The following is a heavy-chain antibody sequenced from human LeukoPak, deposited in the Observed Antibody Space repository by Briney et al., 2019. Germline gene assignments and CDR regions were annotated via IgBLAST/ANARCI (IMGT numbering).Heavy chain of an antibody. V-gene: IGHV1-18*01. CDR2: VSAYNGNT. CDR1: VYHFTSYG. D-gene: IGHD1-7*01. CDR3: ARPRTGTTPDYYYYMDV. Sequence: ASVTVSCKASVYHFTSYGIIWVRQAPRQGLEGMGCVSAYNGNTNYAQKLQRRVTMTTATSTSTAYMELRILRSDDTAVYDYARPRTGTTPDYYYYMDVWGKGTTVTVSS. J-gene: IGHJ6*03.